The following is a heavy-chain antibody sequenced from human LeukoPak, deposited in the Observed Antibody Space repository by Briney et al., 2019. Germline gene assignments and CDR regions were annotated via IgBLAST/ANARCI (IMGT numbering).Heavy chain of an antibody. Sequence: SETLSLTCAVYGGSFSGYYWSWIRQPAGKGLEWIGRIYTSGSTNYNPSLKSRVTMSVDTSKNQFSLKLSSVTAADTAVYYCARSNYDFWSGYYDWWGQGTLATVSS. CDR2: IYTSGST. CDR3: ARSNYDFWSGYYDW. V-gene: IGHV4-59*10. CDR1: GGSFSGYY. J-gene: IGHJ4*02. D-gene: IGHD3-3*01.